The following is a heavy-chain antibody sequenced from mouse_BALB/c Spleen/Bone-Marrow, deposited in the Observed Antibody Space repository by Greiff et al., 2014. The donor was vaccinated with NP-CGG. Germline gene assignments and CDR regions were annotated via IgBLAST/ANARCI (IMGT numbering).Heavy chain of an antibody. D-gene: IGHD2-4*01. Sequence: VQLQQSGAELVKPGAPVKLSCTASGFNIKDTYMHWVKQRPEQGLEWIGRIDPANGNTKYDPKFQGKATITADTSSNTAYLQLSSLTSEDTAVYYCANYDYGWYFDVWGAGTTVTVSS. CDR2: IDPANGNT. V-gene: IGHV14-3*02. CDR1: GFNIKDTY. J-gene: IGHJ1*01. CDR3: ANYDYGWYFDV.